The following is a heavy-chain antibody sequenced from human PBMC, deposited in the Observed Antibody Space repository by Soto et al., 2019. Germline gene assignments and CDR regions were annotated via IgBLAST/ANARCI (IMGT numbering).Heavy chain of an antibody. V-gene: IGHV1-3*01. J-gene: IGHJ4*02. Sequence: QVQLVQSGAEVKKPGASVKVSCKASGYTFTSYAMHWVRQAPGQRLEWMGWINAGNGNTKYSQKFQGRVTITRDTSASTAYMELSSLRSEDTAVYYCARDHVDIVATPHYWGQGTLVTVSS. CDR3: ARDHVDIVATPHY. CDR1: GYTFTSYA. D-gene: IGHD5-12*01. CDR2: INAGNGNT.